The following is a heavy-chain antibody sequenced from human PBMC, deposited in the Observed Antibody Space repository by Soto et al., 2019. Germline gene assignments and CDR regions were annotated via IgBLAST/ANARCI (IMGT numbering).Heavy chain of an antibody. J-gene: IGHJ4*02. CDR3: ARGDTAMYGATGHFDY. Sequence: QVHLVESGGGLVKPGGSLRLSCAASGFTFTDFHMAWIRRAPGKGLEWVSNIIQSGGYEFYADSVKGRFTVSRDNAKNEVYRQMNSLRVEDTAVYYWARGDTAMYGATGHFDYWGQGSLVTVSS. CDR2: IIQSGGYE. V-gene: IGHV3-11*01. CDR1: GFTFTDFH. D-gene: IGHD5-18*01.